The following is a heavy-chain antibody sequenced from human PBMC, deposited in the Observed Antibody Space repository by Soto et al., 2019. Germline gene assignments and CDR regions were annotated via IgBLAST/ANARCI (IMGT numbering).Heavy chain of an antibody. J-gene: IGHJ4*02. CDR2: SSATGAGT. D-gene: IGHD1-7*01. Sequence: PGGSLRLSCAASGFTFGSYGMTWVRQAPGKGLEWVSFSSATGAGTYYADSVKGRFTISRDNSKNSLYLQMTSLRADDTAVYYCAKDRRAGGNYGFYSDFWGQGALVTVSS. V-gene: IGHV3-23*01. CDR1: GFTFGSYG. CDR3: AKDRRAGGNYGFYSDF.